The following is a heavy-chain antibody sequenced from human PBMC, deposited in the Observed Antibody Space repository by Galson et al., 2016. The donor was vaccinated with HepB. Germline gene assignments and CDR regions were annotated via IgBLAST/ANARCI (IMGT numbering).Heavy chain of an antibody. CDR1: IFTFPNYW. J-gene: IGHJ6*02. CDR2: IKQDGSEK. CDR3: ASLYSSSSNYYYGMDV. V-gene: IGHV3-7*01. Sequence: SLRLSCAASIFTFPNYWMTWVRQAPGTGLEWVATIKQDGSEKYYVDSGKGRFTISRDNAKNSLYLQMNSLRAEDTAVYYCASLYSSSSNYYYGMDVWGQGTTVTVSS. D-gene: IGHD6-6*01.